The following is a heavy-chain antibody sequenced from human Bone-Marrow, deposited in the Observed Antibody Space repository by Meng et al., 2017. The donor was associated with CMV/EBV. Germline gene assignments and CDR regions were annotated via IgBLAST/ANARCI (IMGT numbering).Heavy chain of an antibody. Sequence: SETLSLPCTASGRSINSGPYFWTWIRQHPGKGMEWIGYIFYNGNTYYNPSLKSRVSISMDTSKNQFSLKLNSVTAADAAVYYCARMGHALGVWGQGTTVTVSS. D-gene: IGHD3-16*01. CDR3: ARMGHALGV. CDR1: GRSINSGPYF. V-gene: IGHV4-31*03. J-gene: IGHJ6*02. CDR2: IFYNGNT.